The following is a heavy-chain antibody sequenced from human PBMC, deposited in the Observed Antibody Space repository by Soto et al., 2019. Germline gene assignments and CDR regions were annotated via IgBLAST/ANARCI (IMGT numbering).Heavy chain of an antibody. D-gene: IGHD2-15*01. CDR3: AREIYLELGYCSGGSCYSGVV. CDR1: GFTFSSYS. CDR2: ISSSSSYI. Sequence: GGSLRLSCAASGFTFSSYSMNWVRQAPGKGLEWVSSISSSSSYIYYADSVKGRFTISRDNAKNSLYLQMNSLRAEDTAVYYCAREIYLELGYCSGGSCYSGVVWGQGTLVTVSS. V-gene: IGHV3-21*01. J-gene: IGHJ4*02.